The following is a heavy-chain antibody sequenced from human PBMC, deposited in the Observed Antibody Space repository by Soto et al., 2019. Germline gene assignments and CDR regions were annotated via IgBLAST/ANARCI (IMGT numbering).Heavy chain of an antibody. V-gene: IGHV1-18*04. CDR3: ARDRVIVVVPAAIPAAAFDYYYYGMDV. CDR1: GYTFTSYG. CDR2: ISAYNGNT. Sequence: GASVKVSCKASGYTFTSYGISWVRQAPGQGLEWMGWISAYNGNTNYAQKLQGRVTMTTDTSTSTAYMELRSLRSDDTAVYYCARDRVIVVVPAAIPAAAFDYYYYGMDVWGQGTTVTV. D-gene: IGHD2-2*01. J-gene: IGHJ6*02.